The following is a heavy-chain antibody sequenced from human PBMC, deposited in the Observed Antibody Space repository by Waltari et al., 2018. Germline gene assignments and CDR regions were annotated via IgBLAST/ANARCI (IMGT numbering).Heavy chain of an antibody. V-gene: IGHV4-34*01. CDR1: GGSFSGYY. D-gene: IGHD3-22*01. CDR2: ITHSGST. J-gene: IGHJ3*02. Sequence: QVQLQQWGAGLLKPSETLSLSCAVYGGSFSGYYWTWVRQSPGKGLEWIGEITHSGSTYYNPSPKSRVTISVDSSKNQFSLRLTSVTAADTAVYYCARGLRVRTFDIWGQGTMVNVSS. CDR3: ARGLRVRTFDI.